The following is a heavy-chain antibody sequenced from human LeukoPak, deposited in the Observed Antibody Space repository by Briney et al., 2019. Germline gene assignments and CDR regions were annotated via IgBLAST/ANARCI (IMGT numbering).Heavy chain of an antibody. D-gene: IGHD2-15*01. J-gene: IGHJ3*02. CDR1: GFTFSSYW. V-gene: IGHV3-74*01. CDR2: INTDGSKT. Sequence: GGSLRLSCAASGFTFSSYWMHWVRQAPGKGLVWVSRINTDGSKTTYADSVKGRSTMSRDSAKNTLYLQMNSPRAEDTAVYYCARESYCSGGSCYSGRAFDIWGQGTMVTVSS. CDR3: ARESYCSGGSCYSGRAFDI.